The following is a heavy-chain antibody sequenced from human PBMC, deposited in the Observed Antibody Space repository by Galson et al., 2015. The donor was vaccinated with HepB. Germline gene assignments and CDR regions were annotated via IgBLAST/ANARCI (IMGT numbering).Heavy chain of an antibody. J-gene: IGHJ5*02. CDR2: ISNTGTTM. CDR1: GFTFSSYT. Sequence: SLRLSCAASGFTFSSYTMNWVRQAPGKGLESVSYISNTGTTMYYADSAKGRFTISRDNAQNSLYLQMNSLRDEDTAFYYCATTNWKGGFDPWGQGTLVTVSS. V-gene: IGHV3-48*02. CDR3: ATTNWKGGFDP. D-gene: IGHD1-1*01.